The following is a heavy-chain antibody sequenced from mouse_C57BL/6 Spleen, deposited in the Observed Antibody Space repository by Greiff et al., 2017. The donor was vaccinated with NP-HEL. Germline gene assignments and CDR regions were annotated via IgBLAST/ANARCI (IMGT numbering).Heavy chain of an antibody. CDR2: IWWDDDK. J-gene: IGHJ4*01. Sequence: QVTLKESGPGILQPSQTLSLTCSFSGFSLSTFGMGVGWIRQPSGKGLEWLAHIWWDDDKYYNPALKSRLTISKDTSKNQVFLKIANVDTADTATYYCARIDGGLRQRALYYYAMDYWGQGTSVTVSS. D-gene: IGHD2-4*01. V-gene: IGHV8-8*01. CDR1: GFSLSTFGMG. CDR3: ARIDGGLRQRALYYYAMDY.